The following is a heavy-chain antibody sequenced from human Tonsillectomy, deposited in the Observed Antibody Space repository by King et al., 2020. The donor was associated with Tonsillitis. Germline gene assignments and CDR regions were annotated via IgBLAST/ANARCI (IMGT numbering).Heavy chain of an antibody. D-gene: IGHD3-3*01. CDR2: IYYSGST. V-gene: IGHV4-39*07. Sequence: QLQESGPGLVKPSETLSLTCTVSGGSISSSSYYWGWIRQPPGKGLEWIGSIYYSGSTYYNPSLKSRVTISVDTSKNQFSLKLSSVTAADTAVYYCAGGSYYDFWGGLVPAFDIWGQGTMVTVSS. CDR1: GGSISSSSYY. CDR3: AGGSYYDFWGGLVPAFDI. J-gene: IGHJ3*02.